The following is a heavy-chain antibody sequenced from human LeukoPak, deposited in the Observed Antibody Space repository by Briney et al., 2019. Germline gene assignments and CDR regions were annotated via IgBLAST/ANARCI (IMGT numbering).Heavy chain of an antibody. Sequence: GGSLRLSCAASGFTFSSYWMHWVRQAPGKGLMWVSRINSDGSSTSYADSVKGRFTISRDNAKNTLYLQMNSLRAEDTAVYYCVQLSVRYYWGQGTLVTVSS. V-gene: IGHV3-74*01. CDR1: GFTFSSYW. D-gene: IGHD5-18*01. J-gene: IGHJ4*02. CDR3: VQLSVRYY. CDR2: INSDGSST.